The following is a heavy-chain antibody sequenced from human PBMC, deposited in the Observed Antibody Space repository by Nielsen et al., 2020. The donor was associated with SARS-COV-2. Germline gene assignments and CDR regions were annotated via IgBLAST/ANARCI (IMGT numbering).Heavy chain of an antibody. D-gene: IGHD5-18*01. Sequence: WVRQAPGQRLEWMGWINAGNGNTKYSQKLRDRVTITRDTSANTAYMELSSLRSADTAVYYCARGGVQPWDYGMDVWGQGTTVTVS. CDR2: INAGNGNT. V-gene: IGHV1-3*01. CDR3: ARGGVQPWDYGMDV. J-gene: IGHJ6*02.